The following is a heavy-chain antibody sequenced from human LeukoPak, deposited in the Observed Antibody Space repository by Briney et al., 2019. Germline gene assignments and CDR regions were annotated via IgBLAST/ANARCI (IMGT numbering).Heavy chain of an antibody. CDR2: IKSDGSTS. CDR3: ARVVDTHFDY. V-gene: IGHV3-74*01. D-gene: IGHD5-18*01. Sequence: GGSLRLSCAASGFTFSSYWMHWVRQAPGKGLVWVSRIKSDGSTSTYADSVKGRFTISRDNAKNTLYLQMNSLRAEDTAVYYCARVVDTHFDYWGQGTLVTVSS. J-gene: IGHJ4*02. CDR1: GFTFSSYW.